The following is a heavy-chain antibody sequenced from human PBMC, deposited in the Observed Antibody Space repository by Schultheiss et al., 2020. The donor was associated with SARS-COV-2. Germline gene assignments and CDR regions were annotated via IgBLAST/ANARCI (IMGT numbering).Heavy chain of an antibody. CDR1: GFTFSTYA. V-gene: IGHV3-23*01. J-gene: IGHJ4*02. CDR3: ARGRLPGPGYFDY. D-gene: IGHD5-12*01. CDR2: ISGSSGST. Sequence: GGSLRLSCAASGFTFSTYAMRWVRQAPGKGLEWVSAISGSSGSTYYADSVKGRFTISRDKSKNTLYLQMNNLRVEDTAVYYCARGRLPGPGYFDYWGQGTLVTVSS.